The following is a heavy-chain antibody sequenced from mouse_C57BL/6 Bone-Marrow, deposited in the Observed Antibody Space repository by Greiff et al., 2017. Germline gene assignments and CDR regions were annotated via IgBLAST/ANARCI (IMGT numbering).Heavy chain of an antibody. D-gene: IGHD4-1*01. CDR2: ISSGSSTI. CDR1: GFTFSDYG. Sequence: EVQLVESGGGLVKPGGSLKLSCAASGFTFSDYGMHWVRQAPEKGLEWVAYISSGSSTIYYADTVKGRFTISRDNAKNTLFLQMTSLRSEDTAMYYCARGNCRFHCWGQGTTLTVSS. V-gene: IGHV5-17*01. J-gene: IGHJ2*01. CDR3: ARGNCRFHC.